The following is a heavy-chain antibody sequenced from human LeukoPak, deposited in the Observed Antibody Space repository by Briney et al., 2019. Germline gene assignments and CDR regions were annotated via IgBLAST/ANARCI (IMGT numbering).Heavy chain of an antibody. CDR3: ARAPYSYGPWDYYYYYMDV. CDR1: GFTFSDYY. D-gene: IGHD5-18*01. V-gene: IGHV3-30*03. J-gene: IGHJ6*03. CDR2: ISYDGSNK. Sequence: PGGSLRLSCAASGFTFSDYYMSWIRQAPGKGLEWVAVISYDGSNKYYADSVKGRFTISRDNSKNTLYLQMNSLRAEDTAVYYCARAPYSYGPWDYYYYYMDVWGKGTTVTVSS.